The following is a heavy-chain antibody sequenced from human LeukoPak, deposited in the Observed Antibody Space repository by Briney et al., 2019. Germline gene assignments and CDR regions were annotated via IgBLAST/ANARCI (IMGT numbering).Heavy chain of an antibody. CDR2: INPNSGAT. J-gene: IGHJ4*02. V-gene: IGHV1-2*02. Sequence: ASVKVSCKASGYTFTSYGISWVRQAPGQGLEWMGWINPNSGATNYAQKFQGRVTMNRDTSISTVYMELSRLRSDDTAVYYCARGLESDFLTGYLSYSDYWGQGTLVTVSS. CDR1: GYTFTSYG. D-gene: IGHD3-9*01. CDR3: ARGLESDFLTGYLSYSDY.